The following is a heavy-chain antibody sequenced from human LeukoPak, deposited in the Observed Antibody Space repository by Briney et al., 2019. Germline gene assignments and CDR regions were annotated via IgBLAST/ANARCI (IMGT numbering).Heavy chain of an antibody. J-gene: IGHJ4*02. D-gene: IGHD3-22*01. CDR1: GFTFSSNS. CDR3: AREDYYDSSGYDY. Sequence: GGSLRLSCAASGFTFSSNSMNWVRQAPGKGLEWVSSISSRSSYIYYADSVKGRFTISRDNAKNSLYLQMNSLRAEDTAVYYCAREDYYDSSGYDYWGQGTLVTVSS. V-gene: IGHV3-21*06. CDR2: ISSRSSYI.